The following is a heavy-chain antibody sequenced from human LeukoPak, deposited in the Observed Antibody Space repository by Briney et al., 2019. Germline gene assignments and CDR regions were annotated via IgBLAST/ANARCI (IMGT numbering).Heavy chain of an antibody. J-gene: IGHJ3*02. V-gene: IGHV4-39*01. D-gene: IGHD6-19*01. CDR2: IYYSGST. CDR3: AGVKEHSSGWSKWQKNDAFDI. Sequence: SETLSLTCTVSGGSISSSSYYWGWIRQPPGKGLEWIGSIYYSGSTYYNPSLKSRVTISVDTSKNQFSLKLSSVTAADTAVYYCAGVKEHSSGWSKWQKNDAFDIWGQGTMVTVSS. CDR1: GGSISSSSYY.